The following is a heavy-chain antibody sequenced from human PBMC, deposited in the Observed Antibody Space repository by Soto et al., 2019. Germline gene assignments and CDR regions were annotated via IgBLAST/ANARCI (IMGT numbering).Heavy chain of an antibody. J-gene: IGHJ4*02. D-gene: IGHD3-3*01. Sequence: GGSLRLSCTASGFTFSRYAMSWVRQAPGKGLEWVSTISDSGSTYYAESVKGRLTISRDNSKHTLYLQMNSLRAEDTAVYYCATLRSGRFLEWLPEGSLGYWGQGTLVTVSS. CDR2: ISDSGST. CDR3: ATLRSGRFLEWLPEGSLGY. CDR1: GFTFSRYA. V-gene: IGHV3-23*01.